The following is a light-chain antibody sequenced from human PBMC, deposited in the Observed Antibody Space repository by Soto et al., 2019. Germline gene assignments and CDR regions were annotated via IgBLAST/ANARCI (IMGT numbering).Light chain of an antibody. CDR2: DAS. Sequence: EIVLTQSQATLSLSPGARATLSCLASQSVSSYLAWYQHKPGQAPRLLIYDASNRATGIPARFSGSVSGTDFTLTISSLEPEDFAVYYCQQRSNCPWTFGQGTKVDI. J-gene: IGKJ1*01. CDR1: QSVSSY. CDR3: QQRSNCPWT. V-gene: IGKV3-11*01.